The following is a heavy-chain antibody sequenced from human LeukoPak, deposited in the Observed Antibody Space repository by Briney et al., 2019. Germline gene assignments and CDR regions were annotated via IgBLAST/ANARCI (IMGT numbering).Heavy chain of an antibody. CDR2: IKNKADAGTA. CDR3: TTEGLPGSFDY. Sequence: GGSLRLSCAASGFTFSNVWMSWVRQAPGKGLEWVGRIKNKADAGTAEYAAPVKSRFSISRDDSKNTVDLQMNSLETEDTGMYYCTTEGLPGSFDYWGQGTLVTVSS. CDR1: GFTFSNVW. D-gene: IGHD4-11*01. J-gene: IGHJ4*02. V-gene: IGHV3-15*01.